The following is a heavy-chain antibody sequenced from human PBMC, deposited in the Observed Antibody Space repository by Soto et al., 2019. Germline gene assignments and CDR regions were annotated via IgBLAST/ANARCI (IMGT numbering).Heavy chain of an antibody. CDR3: ARDMCPSSGYDPYWIDP. V-gene: IGHV1-69*12. CDR1: GGTFSSYA. J-gene: IGHJ5*02. D-gene: IGHD3-22*01. Sequence: QVQLVQSGAEVKKPGSSVKVSCKASGGTFSSYAISWVRQAPGQGLEWMGEVIPIFGTANYAQKFQGRVTITADESTRTGYREQSSVRAEDLAVCCCARDMCPSSGYDPYWIDPWGQGTLVTVSS. CDR2: VIPIFGTA.